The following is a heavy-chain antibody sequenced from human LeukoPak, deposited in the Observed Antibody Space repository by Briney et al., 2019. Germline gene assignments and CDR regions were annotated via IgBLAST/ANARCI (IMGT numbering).Heavy chain of an antibody. V-gene: IGHV3-33*01. Sequence: GGSLRLSCAASGFTFSSYGMHWVRQAPGKGLEWVAVIWYDGSNKYYADSVKGRLTISRDNSKNTLYLQMNSLRAEDTAVYYCMGEATVTARYYFDYWGQGTLVTVSS. D-gene: IGHD2-21*02. CDR3: MGEATVTARYYFDY. J-gene: IGHJ4*02. CDR2: IWYDGSNK. CDR1: GFTFSSYG.